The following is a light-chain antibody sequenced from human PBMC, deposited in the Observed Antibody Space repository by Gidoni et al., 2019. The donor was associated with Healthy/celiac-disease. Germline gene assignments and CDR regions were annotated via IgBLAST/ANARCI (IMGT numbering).Light chain of an antibody. CDR3: QSYDSSMSLYV. V-gene: IGLV1-40*01. J-gene: IGLJ1*01. CDR1: SSNIVAGYD. Sequence: QSVLTQPPSVSGAPGQTVTISCTGSSSNIVAGYDVHWYQQLPGTAPKLLLYGNSNRPSGVPDRFSGSKSGTSASLAITGLQAEDEADYYCQSYDSSMSLYVFGTGTKITVL. CDR2: GNS.